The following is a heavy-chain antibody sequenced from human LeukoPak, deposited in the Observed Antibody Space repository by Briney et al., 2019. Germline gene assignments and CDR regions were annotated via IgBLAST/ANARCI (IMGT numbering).Heavy chain of an antibody. D-gene: IGHD3-22*01. J-gene: IGHJ3*01. CDR2: INPTSGET. Sequence: ASVKVSCKPSGYTPTNYDINWVRQAAGHGLEWMGWINPTSGETVYAQKFQGRVTITRNTSMGTAYVDLSGLRSDDTAVYYCARGRRGRQTVVVIPDAFDLWGQGTMVTVSS. CDR1: GYTPTNYD. V-gene: IGHV1-8*03. CDR3: ARGRRGRQTVVVIPDAFDL.